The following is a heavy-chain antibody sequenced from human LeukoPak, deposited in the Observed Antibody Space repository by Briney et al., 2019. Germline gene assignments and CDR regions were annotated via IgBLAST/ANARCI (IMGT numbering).Heavy chain of an antibody. J-gene: IGHJ4*02. D-gene: IGHD1-1*01. Sequence: GGSLRLSCAASGFSFSSYAMSWVRQAQARGLEWVSSIRGGGEKFYADSVKGRYILSRDDSRNTVYLQMNNLRVEGTAVYYCAKANWVSNADAVWWGQGTLVTVSS. CDR3: AKANWVSNADAVW. CDR1: GFSFSSYA. V-gene: IGHV3-23*01. CDR2: IRGGGEK.